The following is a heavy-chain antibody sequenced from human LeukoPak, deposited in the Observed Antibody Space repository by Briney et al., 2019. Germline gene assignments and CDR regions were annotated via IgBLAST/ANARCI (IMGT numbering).Heavy chain of an antibody. CDR2: ISSSSYI. D-gene: IGHD3-22*01. CDR1: GFTFSSYS. CDR3: ARDRSSSGYYLDAFDI. Sequence: GGSLRLSCAASGFTFSSYSMNWVRQAPGKGLEWVSSISSSSYIYYADSVKGRFTISRDNAKNSLYLQMNSLRAEDTAVYYCARDRSSSGYYLDAFDIWGQGTMVTVSS. V-gene: IGHV3-21*01. J-gene: IGHJ3*02.